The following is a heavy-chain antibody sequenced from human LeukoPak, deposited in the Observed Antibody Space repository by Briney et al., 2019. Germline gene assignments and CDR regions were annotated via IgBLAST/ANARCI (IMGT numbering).Heavy chain of an antibody. Sequence: SETLSLTCAVYGGSFSGYYWSWIRQPPGKGLEWIGEINHSGSTNYNPSLKSRVTISVDTSKNQFSLKLSSVTAADAAVYYCARDPWELGPFDIWGQGTMVTVSS. CDR2: INHSGST. D-gene: IGHD1-26*01. J-gene: IGHJ3*02. CDR3: ARDPWELGPFDI. V-gene: IGHV4-34*01. CDR1: GGSFSGYY.